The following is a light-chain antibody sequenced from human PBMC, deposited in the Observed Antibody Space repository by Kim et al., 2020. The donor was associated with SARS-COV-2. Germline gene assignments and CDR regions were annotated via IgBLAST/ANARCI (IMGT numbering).Light chain of an antibody. CDR3: EQYDSLSRLA. Sequence: DIQMTQSPSSLSASVGDRVTITCQASQDIGKYLNWYQQKPGKAPKLLIYDTSNLETGVPSRFSGSGSGTDFTFTISSLQPEDVAMYCCEQYDSLSRLAVGGGTKVDIK. CDR2: DTS. V-gene: IGKV1-33*01. CDR1: QDIGKY. J-gene: IGKJ4*01.